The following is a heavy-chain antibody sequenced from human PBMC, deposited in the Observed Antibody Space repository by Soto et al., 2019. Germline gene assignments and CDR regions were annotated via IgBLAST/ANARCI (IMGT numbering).Heavy chain of an antibody. CDR1: GYSFTSYW. Sequence: GESLKISCKGSGYSFTSYWISWVRQMPGKGLEWMGRIDPSDSYTNYSPSFQGHVTISADKSISTAYLQWSSLKASDTAMYYCASGEIAARPGYYGMDVWGQGTTVTVSS. CDR2: IDPSDSYT. CDR3: ASGEIAARPGYYGMDV. D-gene: IGHD6-6*01. J-gene: IGHJ6*02. V-gene: IGHV5-10-1*01.